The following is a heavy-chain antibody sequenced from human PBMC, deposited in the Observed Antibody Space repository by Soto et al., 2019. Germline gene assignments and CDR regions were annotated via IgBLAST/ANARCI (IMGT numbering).Heavy chain of an antibody. CDR2: IYPGDSDT. Sequence: PGESLKISCKGSGSSFTSYWIGWVRQMPGKGLEWMGIIYPGDSDTRYSPSFQGQVTISADKSISTAYLQWSSLKASDTAMYYCASSSWYSPDYYYYYMDVWGKGTTVTVSS. J-gene: IGHJ6*03. CDR3: ASSSWYSPDYYYYYMDV. CDR1: GSSFTSYW. D-gene: IGHD6-13*01. V-gene: IGHV5-51*01.